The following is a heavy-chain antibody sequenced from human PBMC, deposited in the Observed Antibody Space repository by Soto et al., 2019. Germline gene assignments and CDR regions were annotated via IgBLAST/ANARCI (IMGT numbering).Heavy chain of an antibody. V-gene: IGHV1-8*01. CDR3: ARGVSAGVDY. D-gene: IGHD1-26*01. CDR1: GYSFTSLD. J-gene: IGHJ4*02. Sequence: ASVKVSCKASGYSFTSLDINWVRQTAGQGLEWMGWMQPSTGRTGYAQKFQGRVTMTRDTSINTAYMELTTLTADDTAFYYCARGVSAGVDYWGQGTLVTVSS. CDR2: MQPSTGRT.